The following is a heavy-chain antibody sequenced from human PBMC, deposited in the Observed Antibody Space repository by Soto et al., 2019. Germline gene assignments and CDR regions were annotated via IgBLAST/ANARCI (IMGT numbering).Heavy chain of an antibody. D-gene: IGHD2-21*01. CDR2: IYPGDSDT. CDR3: ARPPVLYISEADAFDI. Sequence: GESLKISCKGSGYSFTSYWIGWVRQMPGKGLEWMGIIYPGDSDTRYSPSFQGQVTISADKSISTAYLQWSSLKASDTAMYYCARPPVLYISEADAFDIWGQGTMVTVSS. J-gene: IGHJ3*02. V-gene: IGHV5-51*01. CDR1: GYSFTSYW.